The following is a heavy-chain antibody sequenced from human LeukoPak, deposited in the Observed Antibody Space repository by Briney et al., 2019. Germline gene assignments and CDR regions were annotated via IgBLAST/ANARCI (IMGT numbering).Heavy chain of an antibody. Sequence: KTSETLSLTCTVSGGSISSHYWTWIRQPPGKGLEWIGDMYYSGGTNYNPSLNSRVTISVDTSKNQVSLRLSSVTAADTAVYYCARAATMVRGVPNWFDPWGQGTLVTVSS. V-gene: IGHV4-59*11. CDR2: MYYSGGT. CDR1: GGSISSHY. D-gene: IGHD3-10*01. CDR3: ARAATMVRGVPNWFDP. J-gene: IGHJ5*02.